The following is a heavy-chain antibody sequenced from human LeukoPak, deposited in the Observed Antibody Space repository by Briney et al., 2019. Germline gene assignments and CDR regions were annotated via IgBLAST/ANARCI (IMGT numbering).Heavy chain of an antibody. D-gene: IGHD5-12*01. V-gene: IGHV4-34*01. CDR3: ARGGKSGYPDY. Sequence: SETLSLTCAVYGGSFSGYYWSWIRQPPGKGLEWIGEINHSGSTNYNPSLKSRVTISVDTSKNQFSPKLSSVTAADTAVYYCARGGKSGYPDYWGQGTLVTVSS. J-gene: IGHJ4*02. CDR1: GGSFSGYY. CDR2: INHSGST.